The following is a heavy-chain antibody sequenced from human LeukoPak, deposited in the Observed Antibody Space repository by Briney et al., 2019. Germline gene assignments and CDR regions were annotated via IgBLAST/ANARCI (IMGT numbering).Heavy chain of an antibody. Sequence: SETLSLTCTVSGGSISSYYWSWIRQPPGKGLEWIGYIYYSGSTNYNPSLKSRVTISVDTSKNQFSLKLSSVTAADTAVYYCARWGHQRGPNAFDIWGQGAMVTVSS. J-gene: IGHJ3*02. CDR1: GGSISSYY. V-gene: IGHV4-59*01. CDR2: IYYSGST. D-gene: IGHD7-27*01. CDR3: ARWGHQRGPNAFDI.